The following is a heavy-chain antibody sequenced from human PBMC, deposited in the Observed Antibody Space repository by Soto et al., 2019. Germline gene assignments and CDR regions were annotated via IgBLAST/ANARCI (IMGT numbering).Heavy chain of an antibody. CDR3: AKDTEWLLIPRYFDY. Sequence: GGSLRLSCAASGFTFSSYAMSWVRQAPGKGLEWVSAISGSGGSTYYADSVKGRFTISRDNSKNTLYLQMNSLRAEDTAVYYCAKDTEWLLIPRYFDYWGQGTLVTVSS. J-gene: IGHJ4*02. CDR2: ISGSGGST. CDR1: GFTFSSYA. V-gene: IGHV3-23*01. D-gene: IGHD3-3*01.